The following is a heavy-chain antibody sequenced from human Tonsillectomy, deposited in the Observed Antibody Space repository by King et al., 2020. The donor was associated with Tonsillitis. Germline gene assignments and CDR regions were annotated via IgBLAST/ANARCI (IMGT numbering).Heavy chain of an antibody. CDR3: ARDPGRPDDSTPSYGMDV. J-gene: IGHJ6*02. D-gene: IGHD2-2*01. Sequence: QVQLVESGGDVVQPGRSLRLSCAASGFIFDTYAIHWVRQAPGKGLEWVAVISYDGNSKNYAHSVKGRFTISRDNSKNTVNLQMNSLRAEDTAVYYCARDPGRPDDSTPSYGMDVWGQGTTVTVSS. CDR1: GFIFDTYA. CDR2: ISYDGNSK. V-gene: IGHV3-30-3*01.